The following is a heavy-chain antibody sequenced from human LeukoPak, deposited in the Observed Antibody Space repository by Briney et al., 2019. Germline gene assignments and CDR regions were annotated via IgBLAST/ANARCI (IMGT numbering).Heavy chain of an antibody. Sequence: ASVKVSCKASGYTFTGYYMHWVRQAPGQGLEWMGWINPNSGGTNYAQKFQGRVTMTRDTPISTAYMELSRLRSDDTAVYYCARQTGYGSSWYGADYWGQGTLVTVSS. CDR1: GYTFTGYY. CDR2: INPNSGGT. CDR3: ARQTGYGSSWYGADY. J-gene: IGHJ4*02. V-gene: IGHV1-2*02. D-gene: IGHD6-13*01.